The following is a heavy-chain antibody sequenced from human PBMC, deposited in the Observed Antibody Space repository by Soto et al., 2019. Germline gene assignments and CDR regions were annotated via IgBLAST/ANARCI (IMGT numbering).Heavy chain of an antibody. CDR2: ISGSGGNT. D-gene: IGHD1-26*01. V-gene: IGHV3-23*01. CDR3: AVSKTGSFFDY. Sequence: GGSLRLSCGASGYTFSTYAMSWVRQAPGKGLEWVSAISGSGGNTYYTDSVEGRFTISRDNSKNTLYLQMNSLRAEDTAVYYCAVSKTGSFFDYWGRGTLVTAPQ. CDR1: GYTFSTYA. J-gene: IGHJ4*02.